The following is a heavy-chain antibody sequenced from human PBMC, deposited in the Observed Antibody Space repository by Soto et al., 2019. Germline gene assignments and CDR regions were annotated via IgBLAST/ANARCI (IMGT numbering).Heavy chain of an antibody. V-gene: IGHV3-23*01. D-gene: IGHD3-9*01. CDR2: IFGSGANT. CDR1: GFTFSTYP. J-gene: IGHJ4*02. CDR3: ARETGYNVDF. Sequence: PGGSLRLSCAACGFTFSTYPMGRVRQAPGQGLEWVSSIFGSGANTYYTDSVKGRFTITRDNSKNTVYLQMNTLRGEDTAVYYCARETGYNVDFWGQGTLVTVSS.